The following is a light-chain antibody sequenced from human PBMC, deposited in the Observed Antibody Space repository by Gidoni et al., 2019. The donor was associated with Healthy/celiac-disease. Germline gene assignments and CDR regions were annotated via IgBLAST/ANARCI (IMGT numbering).Light chain of an antibody. CDR1: QSISSW. CDR2: DAS. V-gene: IGKV1-5*01. Sequence: DIQMTQSPSTLSAFVGDRVTITCRASQSISSWLAWYQQKPGKAPKLLIYDASSLESGVPSRFSGSGSGTEFTLTISSLQPDDFATYYCQQYNSYGLTFGGGTKVEIK. CDR3: QQYNSYGLT. J-gene: IGKJ4*01.